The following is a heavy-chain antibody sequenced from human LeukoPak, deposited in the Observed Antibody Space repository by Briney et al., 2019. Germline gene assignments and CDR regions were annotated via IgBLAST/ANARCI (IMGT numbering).Heavy chain of an antibody. Sequence: GASVKVSCKASGYTFTSYAMNWVRQAPGQGLEWMGWINTNTGNPTYAQGFTGRFVFSLDTSVSTAYLQISSLKAEDTAVYYCASVDLGNYYYYYMDVWGKGTTVTVSS. D-gene: IGHD3-16*01. CDR3: ASVDLGNYYYYYMDV. CDR2: INTNTGNP. J-gene: IGHJ6*03. V-gene: IGHV7-4-1*02. CDR1: GYTFTSYA.